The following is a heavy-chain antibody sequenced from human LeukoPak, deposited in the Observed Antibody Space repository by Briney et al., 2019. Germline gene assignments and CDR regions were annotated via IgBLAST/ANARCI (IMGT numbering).Heavy chain of an antibody. CDR3: AKDTGQWPVRTFDY. J-gene: IGHJ4*02. Sequence: QPGGSLRLSCAASGFTFSSYAMSWVRQAPGKGLEWVSGTSSSGGTTYYADSVKGRFTISRDNSKDTLYLQMNSLRAEDTALYYCAKDTGQWPVRTFDYWGQGTLVTVSS. V-gene: IGHV3-23*01. CDR1: GFTFSSYA. CDR2: TSSSGGTT. D-gene: IGHD6-19*01.